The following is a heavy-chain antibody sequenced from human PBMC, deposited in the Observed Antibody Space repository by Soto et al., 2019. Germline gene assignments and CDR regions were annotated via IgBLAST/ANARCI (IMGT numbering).Heavy chain of an antibody. V-gene: IGHV1-18*01. D-gene: IGHD3-10*01. Sequence: QVQLVQSGAEVKKPGASVKVSCKASGYTFTSYGISWVRQAPGQGLGWMGWISAYNGNTNYAQKLQGRVTMTTDTSTSTAYMELRSLRSDDTAVYYCARDAILLWFGELSYYFDYWGQGTLVTVSS. CDR3: ARDAILLWFGELSYYFDY. CDR2: ISAYNGNT. CDR1: GYTFTSYG. J-gene: IGHJ4*02.